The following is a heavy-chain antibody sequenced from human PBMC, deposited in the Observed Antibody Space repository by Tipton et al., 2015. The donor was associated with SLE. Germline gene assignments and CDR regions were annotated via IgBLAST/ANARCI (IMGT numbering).Heavy chain of an antibody. CDR2: IYVGDSDT. Sequence: VQLVQSGAEVKKPGESLKISREGSGYRFSTYWIAWLRQMPGKGLEWMGSIYVGDSDTIYSPSFQGQVTISVDKSISTAYLQWSSLKASDSAMYYCARLELQLGLDQWGQGTLVTVSS. D-gene: IGHD3-10*01. J-gene: IGHJ4*02. V-gene: IGHV5-51*03. CDR3: ARLELQLGLDQ. CDR1: GYRFSTYW.